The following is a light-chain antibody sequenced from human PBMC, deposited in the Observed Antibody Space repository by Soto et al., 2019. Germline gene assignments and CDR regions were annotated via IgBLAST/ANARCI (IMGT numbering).Light chain of an antibody. Sequence: QSVLTQPRSVSGSPGQSVTISCTGSNSDVGDYKFVSWLQHNPGEAPKVMIYDVTQRPSGVPDRFSGTKSGNTASLTISGLQAEDEADYYCCSYAGSYTWVFGSGTKVTVL. CDR3: CSYAGSYTWV. CDR1: NSDVGDYKF. CDR2: DVT. V-gene: IGLV2-11*01. J-gene: IGLJ1*01.